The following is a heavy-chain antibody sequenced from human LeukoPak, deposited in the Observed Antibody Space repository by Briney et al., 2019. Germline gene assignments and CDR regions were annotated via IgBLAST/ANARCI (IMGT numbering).Heavy chain of an antibody. J-gene: IGHJ6*03. V-gene: IGHV4-34*01. CDR2: INLSEMT. CDR3: ARENVSNGAYPFYMDV. D-gene: IGHD1-26*01. Sequence: SETLSLTCEVSVGSLRGYYWSWIRQSPGKGLEWIGEINLSEMTDYNPSLKSRVTISVDSSKNQFSLHVNSVTAADTAVYYCARENVSNGAYPFYMDVWGKGTTVTVSS. CDR1: VGSLRGYY.